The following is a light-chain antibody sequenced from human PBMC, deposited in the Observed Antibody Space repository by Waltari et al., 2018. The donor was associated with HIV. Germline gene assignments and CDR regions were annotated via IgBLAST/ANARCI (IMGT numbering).Light chain of an antibody. CDR3: ASWDSSLSVGV. J-gene: IGLJ3*02. V-gene: IGLV1-51*02. Sequence: QSVLTQPPSVSAAPGQKVTISCSGGSSNIGQNYVSWYQQSPGTAPRLLIYENTKRRAGLPDRFSGSKSATSATVDITGLQTGDEADYYCASWDSSLSVGVFGGGTRLTVL. CDR2: ENT. CDR1: SSNIGQNY.